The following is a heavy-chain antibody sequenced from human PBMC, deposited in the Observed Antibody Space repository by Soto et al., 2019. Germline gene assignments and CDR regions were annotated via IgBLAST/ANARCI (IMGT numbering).Heavy chain of an antibody. CDR3: TRHAVEMAIMRDY. V-gene: IGHV3-73*01. Sequence: WGALLVSCASSGFTFSVSAMHWVRQASGKGLEWVGRIRSKANSYATAYAASVKGRFTISRDDSKNTAYLQMNSLKTEDTAVYYCTRHAVEMAIMRDYWGQGTLVTVSS. CDR1: GFTFSVSA. D-gene: IGHD2-21*01. CDR2: IRSKANSYAT. J-gene: IGHJ4*02.